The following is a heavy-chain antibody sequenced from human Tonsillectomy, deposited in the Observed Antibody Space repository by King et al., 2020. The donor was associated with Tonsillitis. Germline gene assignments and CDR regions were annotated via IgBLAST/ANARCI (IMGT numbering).Heavy chain of an antibody. CDR2: INPSGTNP. D-gene: IGHD2-8*02. Sequence: VQLVESGGGLVKPGGSLRLSCAASGFTFSDYYMSWIRQAPGKGLEWISFINPSGTNPDYVDFARGRFTISRDNAKNSMFLQMNALRAEDTGVYYCGREYWGAFDIWGQGTMVTVSS. V-gene: IGHV3-11*06. CDR3: GREYWGAFDI. J-gene: IGHJ3*02. CDR1: GFTFSDYY.